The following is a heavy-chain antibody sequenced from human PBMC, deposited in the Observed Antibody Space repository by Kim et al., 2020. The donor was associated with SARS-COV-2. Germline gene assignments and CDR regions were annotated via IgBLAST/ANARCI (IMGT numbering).Heavy chain of an antibody. D-gene: IGHD4-17*01. CDR2: IIPIFGTA. CDR1: GGTFSSYA. CDR3: ATSTPNGDGPFDY. J-gene: IGHJ4*02. V-gene: IGHV1-69*13. Sequence: SVKVSCKASGGTFSSYAISWVRQAPGQGLEWMGGIIPIFGTANYAQKFQGRVTITADESTSTAYMELSSLRSEDTAVYYCATSTPNGDGPFDYWGQGTLVTVSS.